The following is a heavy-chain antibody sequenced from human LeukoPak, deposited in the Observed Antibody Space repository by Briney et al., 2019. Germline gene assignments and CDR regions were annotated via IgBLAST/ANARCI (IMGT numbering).Heavy chain of an antibody. J-gene: IGHJ5*02. Sequence: TPSETLSLTCTVSGGSISSGGYYWGWIRQPPGKGLEWIGSIHYAGGTYYNPSLKSRVTISVDTSKNQFSLRLTSVTAADTAVYHCATLFSGYDSSGSWGQGTLVTVSS. CDR1: GGSISSGGYY. V-gene: IGHV4-39*01. CDR2: IHYAGGT. D-gene: IGHD5-12*01. CDR3: ATLFSGYDSSGS.